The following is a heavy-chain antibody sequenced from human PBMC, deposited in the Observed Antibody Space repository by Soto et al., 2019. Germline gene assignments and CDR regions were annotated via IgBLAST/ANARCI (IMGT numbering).Heavy chain of an antibody. CDR3: ARLDEDYRYMDV. CDR2: IYYSGST. Sequence: SITRYSWYHIKQPPGKGLEWIGYIYYSGSTNYNPSLKSRVTISVATSKTQFSLKLSSVTAADTAFYYCARLDEDYRYMDVWGNWTTVTVSS. CDR1: SITRYS. D-gene: IGHD3-16*02. V-gene: IGHV4-59*08. J-gene: IGHJ6*03.